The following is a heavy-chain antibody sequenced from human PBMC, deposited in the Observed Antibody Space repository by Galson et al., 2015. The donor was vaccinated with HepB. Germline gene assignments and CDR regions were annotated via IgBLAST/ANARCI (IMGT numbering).Heavy chain of an antibody. D-gene: IGHD3-16*01. Sequence: SLRLSCSASGFTFSSYDMHWVRQATGKGLEWVSAIGTAGDTYYPGSVKGRFTISRENAKNSLYLQMNSLRAGDTAVYYCARGQARGYVNWYFDLWGRGTLVTVSS. CDR3: ARGQARGYVNWYFDL. CDR2: IGTAGDT. J-gene: IGHJ2*01. V-gene: IGHV3-13*01. CDR1: GFTFSSYD.